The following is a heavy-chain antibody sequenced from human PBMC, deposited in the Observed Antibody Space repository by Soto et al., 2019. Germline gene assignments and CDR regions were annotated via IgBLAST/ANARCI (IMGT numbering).Heavy chain of an antibody. V-gene: IGHV3-23*01. CDR1: GFTFSSYA. Sequence: GSLRLSCAASGFTFSSYAMSWVRQAPGKGLEWVSAISAGGGNTYYRDSVKGRFTISRDNSKNTLYLQMNSLRAEDTAVYFCAQTTPSIHWFDPWGQGTLVTVS. D-gene: IGHD1-1*01. CDR2: ISAGGGNT. J-gene: IGHJ5*02. CDR3: AQTTPSIHWFDP.